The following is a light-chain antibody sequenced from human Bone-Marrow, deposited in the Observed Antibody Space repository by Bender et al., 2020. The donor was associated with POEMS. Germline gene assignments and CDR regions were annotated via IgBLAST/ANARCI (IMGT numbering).Light chain of an antibody. J-gene: IGLJ2*01. CDR2: QDT. CDR3: QTWDGSSHVV. CDR1: KLGDKY. Sequence: SYELTQPPSVSVSPGQTASITCSGDKLGDKYSSWYQQKPGQSPLLVIYQDTQRPSGIPERFSGSNSGNTATLTIRGTQAMDEADYYCQTWDGSSHVVFGGGTKLTVL. V-gene: IGLV3-1*01.